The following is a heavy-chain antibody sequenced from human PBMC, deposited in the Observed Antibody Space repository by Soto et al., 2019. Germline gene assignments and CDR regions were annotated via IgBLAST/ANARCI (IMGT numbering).Heavy chain of an antibody. D-gene: IGHD2-21*02. CDR2: IIPIFGTA. CDR1: GGTFSSYA. J-gene: IGHJ4*01. V-gene: IGHV1-69*13. CDR3: ARGVAYCGGDCYGSYYFDY. Sequence: ASVKVSCKASGGTFSSYAISWVRQAPGQGLEWMGGIIPIFGTANYAQKFQGRVTITADESTSTAYMELSSLRSEDTAVYYCARGVAYCGGDCYGSYYFDYWG.